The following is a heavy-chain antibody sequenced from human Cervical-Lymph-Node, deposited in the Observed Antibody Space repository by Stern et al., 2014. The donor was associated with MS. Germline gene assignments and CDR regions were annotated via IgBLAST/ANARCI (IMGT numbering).Heavy chain of an antibody. V-gene: IGHV5-51*03. CDR2: FYPGDSYT. CDR3: ARPGDDTAKYGLDV. J-gene: IGHJ6*02. Sequence: EVQLVESGAEVKKPGESLKLSCKGSGSSFATYWIGWGRQMPGTGLEWVGIFYPGDSYTRYSPSFQGQVTILADKSISTAYLHWSSLKASDTAMYYCARPGDDTAKYGLDVWGQGTTVTVSS. D-gene: IGHD5-18*01. CDR1: GSSFATYW.